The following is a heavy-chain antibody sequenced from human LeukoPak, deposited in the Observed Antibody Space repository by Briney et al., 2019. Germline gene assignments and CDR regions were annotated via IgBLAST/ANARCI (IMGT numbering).Heavy chain of an antibody. V-gene: IGHV3-23*01. CDR1: GFTFSSSE. J-gene: IGHJ6*02. CDR2: ISDNGRST. D-gene: IGHD3-10*02. CDR3: AKDVRPGGGGMDV. Sequence: PGGSLRLSCAASGFTFSSSEMNWVRQAPGKGLEWVSTISDNGRSTHYADSVKGRFTISRDNSKNTLDLQMNSLKAEDTAIYYCAKDVRPGGGGMDVWGQGTTVTVSS.